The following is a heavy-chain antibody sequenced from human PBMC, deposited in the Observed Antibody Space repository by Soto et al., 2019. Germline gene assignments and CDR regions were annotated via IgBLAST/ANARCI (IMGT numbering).Heavy chain of an antibody. V-gene: IGHV1-2*02. CDR3: ARDQVSVGTSYYYYYYGMDV. CDR2: INPNSGGT. D-gene: IGHD2-2*01. J-gene: IGHJ6*02. CDR1: GYTFTDYY. Sequence: QVQLVQSGAEVKKPGASVKVSCKASGYTFTDYYMHWVRQAPGQGLEWMGWINPNSGGTNYAQKFQGRVTMTRVTSISTTYMELSSLRSDETAVYYCARDQVSVGTSYYYYYYGMDVWGQGTTVTVSS.